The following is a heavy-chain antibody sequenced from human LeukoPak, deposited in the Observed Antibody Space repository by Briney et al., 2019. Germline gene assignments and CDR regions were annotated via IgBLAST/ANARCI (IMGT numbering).Heavy chain of an antibody. Sequence: GGSLRFSCAASGFTFSSYAMSWVRQAPGKGLEWVSVISGSGGSTSYADSVKGRFTISRDDAKNSLYLQMNSLRAEDTAVYYCARDRREGGLYCGGDCPSPLFDYWGQGTLVTVSS. D-gene: IGHD2-21*02. V-gene: IGHV3-23*01. CDR2: ISGSGGST. CDR1: GFTFSSYA. CDR3: ARDRREGGLYCGGDCPSPLFDY. J-gene: IGHJ4*02.